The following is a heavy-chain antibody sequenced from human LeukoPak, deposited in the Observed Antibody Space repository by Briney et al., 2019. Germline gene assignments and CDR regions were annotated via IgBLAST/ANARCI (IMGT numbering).Heavy chain of an antibody. D-gene: IGHD3-22*01. V-gene: IGHV3-33*01. J-gene: IGHJ4*02. CDR2: IWYDGSNK. CDR3: AREDSSGSFVDY. Sequence: GGSLRLSCAASGFTFSSHGMHWVRQAPGKGLEWVAVIWYDGSNKYYADSVKGRFTISRDNSKNTLYLQMNSLRAEDTAVYYCAREDSSGSFVDYWGQGTLVTVSS. CDR1: GFTFSSHG.